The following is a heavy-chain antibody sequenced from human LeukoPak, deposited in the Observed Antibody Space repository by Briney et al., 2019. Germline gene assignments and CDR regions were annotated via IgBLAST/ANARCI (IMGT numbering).Heavy chain of an antibody. D-gene: IGHD3-22*01. Sequence: ASVKVSCKASGGTFSSYAISWVRQAPGQGLEWMGRIIPIFGIANYAQKFQGRVTITADESTSTAYMELSSLRSEDTAVYYCAFPKPYYYDGSGSETFDYWGQGTLVTVSS. CDR1: GGTFSSYA. J-gene: IGHJ4*02. CDR2: IIPIFGIA. CDR3: AFPKPYYYDGSGSETFDY. V-gene: IGHV1-69*13.